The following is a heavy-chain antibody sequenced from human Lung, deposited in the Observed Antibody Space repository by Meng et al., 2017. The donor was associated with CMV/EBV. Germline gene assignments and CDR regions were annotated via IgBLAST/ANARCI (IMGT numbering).Heavy chain of an antibody. CDR1: GYAFSNYG. J-gene: IGHJ5*02. CDR3: ARDAYFNTWYPNWFDP. V-gene: IGHV1-18*01. Sequence: ASXXVSXKAYGYAFSNYGVTWVRQAPGQGHEWMGWISGYNGNTKYAQKFQGRVTMTADTSTSTVYMELRSLTSDDTAVYYCARDAYFNTWYPNWFDPWGQGTLVTVSS. D-gene: IGHD3-16*01. CDR2: ISGYNGNT.